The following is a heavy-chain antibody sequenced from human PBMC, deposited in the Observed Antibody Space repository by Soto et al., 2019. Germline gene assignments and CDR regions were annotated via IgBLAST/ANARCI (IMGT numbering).Heavy chain of an antibody. CDR3: ARFSITGTTSALFDY. V-gene: IGHV3-30-3*01. CDR1: GFTFSSYA. CDR2: ISYDGSNK. J-gene: IGHJ4*02. Sequence: PGGSLRLSCAASGFTFSSYAMHWVRQAPGKGLEWVAVISYDGSNKYYADSVKGRFTISRDNSKNTLYLQMNSLRAEDTAVYYCARFSITGTTSALFDYWGQGTLVTVSS. D-gene: IGHD1-7*01.